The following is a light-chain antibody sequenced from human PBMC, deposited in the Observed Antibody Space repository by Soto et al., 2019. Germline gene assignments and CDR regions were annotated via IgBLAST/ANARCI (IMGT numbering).Light chain of an antibody. V-gene: IGKV4-1*01. CDR2: WAS. CDR1: QSDLYSSNNKNY. Sequence: DIVLTQSPDSLAVSLGETATINCKSSQSDLYSSNNKNYLAWYQQKPGQPPKLLIYWASTRESGVPDRFSGSGSGTDFTLTISSLQAEDVAVYYCQQYYSTLTWTFGQGTKVEIK. CDR3: QQYYSTLTWT. J-gene: IGKJ1*01.